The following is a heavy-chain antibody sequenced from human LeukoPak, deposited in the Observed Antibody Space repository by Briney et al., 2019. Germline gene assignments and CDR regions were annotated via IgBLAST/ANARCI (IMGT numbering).Heavy chain of an antibody. CDR2: INANSGGT. J-gene: IGHJ4*02. CDR3: ARASAAGTTPYDY. V-gene: IGHV1-2*02. CDR1: GYTFTGYY. Sequence: ASVKVSCKASGYTFTGYYMHWVRQAPGQGLEWMGWINANSGGTNYAQKFQGRVTITADKSTSTAYMELSSLRSEDTAVYYCARASAAGTTPYDYWGQGTLVTVSS. D-gene: IGHD6-13*01.